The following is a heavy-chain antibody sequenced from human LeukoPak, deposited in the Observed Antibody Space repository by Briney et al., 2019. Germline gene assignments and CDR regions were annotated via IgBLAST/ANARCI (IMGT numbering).Heavy chain of an antibody. CDR1: GFTFSSYW. D-gene: IGHD5-12*01. CDR2: IKQDGSEK. V-gene: IGHV3-7*01. Sequence: GGSLRLSCAASGFTFSSYWMSWLRQAPGKGLEGVANIKQDGSEKYYVDFVKGRFTISRDNAKNSLYLQMNSLRAEDTAVYYCARDLTGATIHYYYYGMDVWGQGTTVTVSS. CDR3: ARDLTGATIHYYYYGMDV. J-gene: IGHJ6*02.